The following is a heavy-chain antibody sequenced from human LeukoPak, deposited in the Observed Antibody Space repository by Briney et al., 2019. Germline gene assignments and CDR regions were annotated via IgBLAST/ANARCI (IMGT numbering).Heavy chain of an antibody. CDR3: ARDSSGYPSSFDY. J-gene: IGHJ4*02. D-gene: IGHD3-22*01. CDR1: GFTFSSYS. CDR2: ISSSSYT. V-gene: IGHV3-21*01. Sequence: KPGGSLRLSCAASGFTFSSYSMNWVRQAPGKGLEWVSSISSSSYTYYADSVKGRFTISRDNAKNSLYLQMNSLRAEDTAVYYCARDSSGYPSSFDYWGQGTLVTVSS.